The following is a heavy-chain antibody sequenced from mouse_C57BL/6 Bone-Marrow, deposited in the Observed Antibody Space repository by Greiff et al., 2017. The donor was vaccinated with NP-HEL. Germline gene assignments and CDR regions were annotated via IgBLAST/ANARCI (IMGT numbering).Heavy chain of an antibody. D-gene: IGHD2-10*01. Sequence: EVKLMESGEGLVKPGGSLKLSCAASGFTFSSYAMSWVRQTPEKRLEWVAYISSGGDYIYYADTVKGRFTISRDNARNTLYLQLSSLKSEDTAMYYCTREAYFQAWFACWGQGTLVTVCA. CDR3: TREAYFQAWFAC. CDR2: ISSGGDYI. J-gene: IGHJ3*01. CDR1: GFTFSSYA. V-gene: IGHV5-9-1*02.